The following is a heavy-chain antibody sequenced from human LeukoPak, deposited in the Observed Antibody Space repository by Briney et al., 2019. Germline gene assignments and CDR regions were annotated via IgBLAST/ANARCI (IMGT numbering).Heavy chain of an antibody. J-gene: IGHJ4*02. D-gene: IGHD1-26*01. V-gene: IGHV3-7*01. CDR3: ARDAIVGAISNDY. CDR1: GFTFSSYW. CDR2: IKQDGSEK. Sequence: GGSLRLSCAASGFTFSSYWMSWVRPAPGKGLEWVANIKQDGSEKYYVDSVKGRFTISRDNAKNSLYLQMNSLRAEDTAVYYCARDAIVGAISNDYWGQGTLVTVSS.